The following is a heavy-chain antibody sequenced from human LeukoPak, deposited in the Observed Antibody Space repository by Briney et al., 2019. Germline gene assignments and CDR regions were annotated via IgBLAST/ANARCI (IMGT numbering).Heavy chain of an antibody. CDR1: GGSISSTSYY. Sequence: SETLSLTCVVSGGSISSTSYYWGWIRQPPGKGLEWIGSIYYSGSTNYNPSLRSRVTMSVDTSKNQFSLKLSSVTAADTAVYFCARLTGYDWESSFDYWGQGTLVTVSS. CDR3: ARLTGYDWESSFDY. V-gene: IGHV4-39*07. D-gene: IGHD5-12*01. J-gene: IGHJ4*02. CDR2: IYYSGST.